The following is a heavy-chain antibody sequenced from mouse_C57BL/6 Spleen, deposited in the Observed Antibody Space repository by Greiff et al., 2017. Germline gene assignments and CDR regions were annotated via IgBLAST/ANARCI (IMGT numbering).Heavy chain of an antibody. CDR2: IDPTSGGT. Sequence: QVQLQQPGAELVKPGASVKLSCKASGYTFTSYWMHWVKQRPGRGLEWIGRIDPTSGGTKYNEKFKSKATLTVDQPSSTAYMQLSSLTSEDSAVYYCARRGTAVVARDAMDYWGQGTSVTVSS. CDR1: GYTFTSYW. D-gene: IGHD1-1*01. J-gene: IGHJ4*01. V-gene: IGHV1-72*01. CDR3: ARRGTAVVARDAMDY.